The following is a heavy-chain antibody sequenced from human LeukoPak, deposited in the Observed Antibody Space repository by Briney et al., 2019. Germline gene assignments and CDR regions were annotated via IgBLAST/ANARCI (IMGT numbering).Heavy chain of an antibody. CDR2: IGGSGGGATT. Sequence: GGSLRLSCAASGFTFSNYAMSWVRQAPGKGLEWVSSIGGSGGGATTYYADSVKGRFTISRDNSKNTLYLQMNSLRAEDTAVYYCTKDGDSRGYYYSDYWGQGTLVTVSS. J-gene: IGHJ4*02. D-gene: IGHD3-22*01. CDR1: GFTFSNYA. V-gene: IGHV3-23*01. CDR3: TKDGDSRGYYYSDY.